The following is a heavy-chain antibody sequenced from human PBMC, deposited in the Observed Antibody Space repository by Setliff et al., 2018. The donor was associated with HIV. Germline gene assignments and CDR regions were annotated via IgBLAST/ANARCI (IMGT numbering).Heavy chain of an antibody. CDR2: IKHDGSEK. J-gene: IGHJ4*02. Sequence: LKISCAASGFTFTNSWMTWVRQAPGKGLEWVANIKHDGSEKFYVDSVKGRFTISRDNAEKSLHLQMNSLRAEDTAVYYCASSRPPDHSSGYLDYWGQGTLVTVSS. CDR3: ASSRPPDHSSGYLDY. D-gene: IGHD3-22*01. V-gene: IGHV3-7*03. CDR1: GFTFTNSW.